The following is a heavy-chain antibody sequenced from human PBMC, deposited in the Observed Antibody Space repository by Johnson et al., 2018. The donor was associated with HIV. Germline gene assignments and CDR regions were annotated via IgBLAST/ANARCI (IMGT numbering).Heavy chain of an antibody. J-gene: IGHJ3*02. V-gene: IGHV3-30*04. CDR2: ISYDGSNK. CDR3: ARDRGAFDI. Sequence: QPGRSLRLSCAASGFTFSSYAMHWVRQAPGKGLEWVAVISYDGSNKYYADSVKGRFTISRDNSKNTLYLQMNSLRAEDTAVYYCARDRGAFDIWGQGTMVTVSS. CDR1: GFTFSSYA.